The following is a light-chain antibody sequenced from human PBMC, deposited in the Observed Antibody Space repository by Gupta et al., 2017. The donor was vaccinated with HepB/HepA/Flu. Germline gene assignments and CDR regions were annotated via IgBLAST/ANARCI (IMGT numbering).Light chain of an antibody. CDR3: RQDYNYPRT. CDR1: QGIRND. V-gene: IGKV1-6*01. CDR2: AAS. Sequence: AIQMTQSPSSLSASVEDRVTITCRASQGIRNDLGWYQQKPGKAPKLLIYAASSLQSGVPSRFSGSGSGTDFTLTISSLQPEDFATYYCRQDYNYPRTFGQGTKLEIK. J-gene: IGKJ2*01.